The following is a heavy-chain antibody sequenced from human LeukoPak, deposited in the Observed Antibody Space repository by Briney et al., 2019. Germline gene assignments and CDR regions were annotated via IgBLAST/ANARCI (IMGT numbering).Heavy chain of an antibody. CDR1: GYTFTSYG. CDR2: VSAYNGNT. Sequence: ASVKVSCKASGYTFTSYGISWVRQAPGQGLEWMGWVSAYNGNTNYAQKLQGRVTMTTDTSTSTAYMELRSLRPDDTAVYYCARPIVGATDAFDIWGQGTMVTVSS. CDR3: ARPIVGATDAFDI. D-gene: IGHD1-26*01. V-gene: IGHV1-18*01. J-gene: IGHJ3*02.